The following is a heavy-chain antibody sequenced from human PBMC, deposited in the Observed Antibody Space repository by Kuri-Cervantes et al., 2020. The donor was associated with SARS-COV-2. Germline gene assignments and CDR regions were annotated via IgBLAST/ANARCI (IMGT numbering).Heavy chain of an antibody. J-gene: IGHJ5*02. CDR2: ISSSSSYI. D-gene: IGHD1-26*01. V-gene: IGHV3-21*04. CDR3: AKDRSRELLDWFDP. CDR1: GFTFSSYS. Sequence: LSLTCAASGFTFSSYSMNWVRQAPGKGLEWVSSISSSSSYIYYADSVKGRFTISRDNAKNSLYLQMNSLRAEDTAVYYCAKDRSRELLDWFDPWGQGTLVTVSS.